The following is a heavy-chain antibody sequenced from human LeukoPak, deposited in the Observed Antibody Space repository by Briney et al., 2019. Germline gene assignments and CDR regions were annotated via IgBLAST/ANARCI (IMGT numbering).Heavy chain of an antibody. V-gene: IGHV3-21*01. J-gene: IGHJ3*02. CDR3: TRDPDWDAFDI. D-gene: IGHD3/OR15-3a*01. Sequence: GGSLRLSCAASGFTFSSYSMNWVRQAPGKGLECVSSISSSSSYIYYADSVKGRFTISRDNAKNSLYLQMNSLRAEDTAVYYCTRDPDWDAFDIWGQGTMVTVSS. CDR1: GFTFSSYS. CDR2: ISSSSSYI.